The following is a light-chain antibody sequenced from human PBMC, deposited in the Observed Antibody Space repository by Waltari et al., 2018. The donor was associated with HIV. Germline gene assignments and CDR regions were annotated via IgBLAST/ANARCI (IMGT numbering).Light chain of an antibody. Sequence: QSVLTQPPSESATPGQRVTISCSGGSSNTGSNYVYWYQQIPGPAPKLLIYRNNKRPSRVPDRFSGSKSGTSASLAISGLQSEDEADYYCAAWDDSLNSFVFGTGTRVTVL. CDR2: RNN. J-gene: IGLJ1*01. V-gene: IGLV1-47*01. CDR1: SSNTGSNY. CDR3: AAWDDSLNSFV.